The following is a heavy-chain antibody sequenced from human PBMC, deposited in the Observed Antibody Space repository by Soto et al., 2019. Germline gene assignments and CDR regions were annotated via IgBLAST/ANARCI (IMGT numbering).Heavy chain of an antibody. CDR1: GFTFRSFG. CDR3: AKDVGQQLVLNYGMDV. Sequence: QVQLVESGGGVIQPGTSLSLSCGSSGFTFRSFGMYWVRQAPVKGLEWVAVVSYDGNHKYYADSVKGRFTVSRDNAKNMLYLQMNSLRGEDTAVYYCAKDVGQQLVLNYGMDVWGQGTTVTVSS. V-gene: IGHV3-30*18. J-gene: IGHJ6*02. CDR2: VSYDGNHK. D-gene: IGHD6-13*01.